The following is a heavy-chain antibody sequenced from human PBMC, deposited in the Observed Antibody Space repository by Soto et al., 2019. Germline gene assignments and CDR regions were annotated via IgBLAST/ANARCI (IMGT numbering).Heavy chain of an antibody. J-gene: IGHJ4*03. CDR3: AKGGVAAARGYFDY. D-gene: IGHD6-13*01. CDR2: ISGSGSNT. Sequence: EVQLLESGGGLVKPGGSLRRSCSASGLTFRSYGMSWVRQAPGKGLEWVSDISGSGSNTNYADSVKGRFTISRDNSNNTLFLQMNSLRAEDTAIYYCAKGGVAAARGYFDYWGQGSLVTASS. V-gene: IGHV3-23*01. CDR1: GLTFRSYG.